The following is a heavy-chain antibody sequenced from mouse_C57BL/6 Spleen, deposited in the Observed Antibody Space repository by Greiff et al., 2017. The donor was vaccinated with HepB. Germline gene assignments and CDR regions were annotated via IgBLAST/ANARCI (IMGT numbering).Heavy chain of an antibody. CDR3: ARENDYDVGFAY. J-gene: IGHJ3*01. CDR1: GFTFSDYG. Sequence: EVQLQESGGGLVKPGGSLKLSCAASGFTFSDYGMHWVRQAPEKGLEWVAYISSGSSTIYYADTVKGRFTISRDNAKNTLFLQMTSLRSEDTAMYYCARENDYDVGFAYWGQGTLVTVSA. CDR2: ISSGSSTI. D-gene: IGHD2-4*01. V-gene: IGHV5-17*01.